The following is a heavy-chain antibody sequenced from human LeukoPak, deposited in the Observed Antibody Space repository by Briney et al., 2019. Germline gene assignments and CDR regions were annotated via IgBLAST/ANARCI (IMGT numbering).Heavy chain of an antibody. V-gene: IGHV4-39*01. D-gene: IGHD1-26*01. CDR2: IYSSGST. CDR1: GASLSGSGYY. CDR3: AKSGGYGLIDY. Sequence: SETLSLTCTVSGASLSGSGYYWGWIGQPPGKGLEWIGSIYSSGSTYYNASLRSRVTISIETSKNQISLRLNSVTAADTSMYYCAKSGGYGLIDYWGQGTLVTVSS. J-gene: IGHJ4*02.